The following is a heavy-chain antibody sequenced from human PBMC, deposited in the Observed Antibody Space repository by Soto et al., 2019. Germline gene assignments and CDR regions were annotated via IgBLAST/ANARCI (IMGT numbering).Heavy chain of an antibody. CDR2: IIPMFATA. D-gene: IGHD4-17*01. CDR1: GGTFSSYT. Sequence: QVQLVQSGAEVRKPGSSVKVSCRASGGTFSSYTISWVRQAPGQGLEWMGGIIPMFATADYAQKLQGRLTITADESTSSAYMQLSSLRSEDTAVYYCSISDAYGRGDYWGQGTLVTVSS. J-gene: IGHJ4*02. CDR3: SISDAYGRGDY. V-gene: IGHV1-69*01.